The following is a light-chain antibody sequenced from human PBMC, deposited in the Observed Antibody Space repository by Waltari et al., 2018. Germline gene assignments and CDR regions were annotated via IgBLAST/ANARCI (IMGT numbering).Light chain of an antibody. Sequence: QSALTQPRSVTGSPGQSVTLSCTGTSSDIGGYNYVSWYQQHPGKVPKLIIFDVTQRPSGVPDRFAGSKGGNPASLTISGLQAGDEAVYFCCSYAGKYTSVFGAGTKVTVL. CDR3: CSYAGKYTSV. V-gene: IGLV2-11*01. CDR2: DVT. CDR1: SSDIGGYNY. J-gene: IGLJ2*01.